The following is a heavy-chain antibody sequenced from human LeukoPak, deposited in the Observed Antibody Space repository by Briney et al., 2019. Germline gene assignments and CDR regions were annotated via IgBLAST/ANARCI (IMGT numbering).Heavy chain of an antibody. J-gene: IGHJ4*02. D-gene: IGHD3-22*01. CDR1: GFTINYYF. Sequence: PGGPLIFSCAASGFTINYYFMSWVRQAPGKGEEWVVNYNQDGSEKYYVDSVKGRITISRDNVKNALYLRMNSMRAEATAVYYCARRMTMIGWGQGTLVTVSS. V-gene: IGHV3-7*01. CDR2: YNQDGSEK. CDR3: ARRMTMIG.